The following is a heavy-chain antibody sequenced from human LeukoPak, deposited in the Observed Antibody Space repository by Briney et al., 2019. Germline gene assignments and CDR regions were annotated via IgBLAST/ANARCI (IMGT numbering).Heavy chain of an antibody. V-gene: IGHV3-21*01. CDR1: GFTFSSYS. CDR2: ISSSSSYI. D-gene: IGHD3-22*01. J-gene: IGHJ4*02. CDR3: AREEGYYYDSSGLPDC. Sequence: NPGGSLRLSCAASGFTFSSYSMNWVRQAPGKGLEWVSSISSSSSYIYCADSVKGRFTISRDNAKNSLYLQMNSLRAEDTAVYYCAREEGYYYDSSGLPDCWGQGTLVTVSS.